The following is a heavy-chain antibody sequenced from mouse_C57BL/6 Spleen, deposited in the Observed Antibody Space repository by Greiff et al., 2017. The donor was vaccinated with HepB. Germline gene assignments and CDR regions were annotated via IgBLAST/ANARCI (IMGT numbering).Heavy chain of an antibody. CDR1: GYTFTSYW. CDR2: IDPSDSYT. Sequence: VQLQQSGAELVMPGASVKLSCKASGYTFTSYWMHWVKQRPGQGLEWIGEIDPSDSYTNYNQKFKGKSTLTVDKSSSTAYMQLSSLTSEDSAVYYCARKGLYDYDDAMDYWGQGTSVTVSS. D-gene: IGHD2-4*01. CDR3: ARKGLYDYDDAMDY. J-gene: IGHJ4*01. V-gene: IGHV1-69*01.